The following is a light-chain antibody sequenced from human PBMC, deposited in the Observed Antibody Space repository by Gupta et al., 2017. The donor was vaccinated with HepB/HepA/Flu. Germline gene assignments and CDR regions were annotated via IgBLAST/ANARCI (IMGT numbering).Light chain of an antibody. Sequence: QSALTQPASVSRSPRQSITISCTGTSSDVGGYNYVSWYQQHPGKAPKLMIYDVSKRPSGVANRFSGSKSGSTASLTISGLQAEDEADYYCSSYTSSNTLVFGGGTKLTAL. CDR1: SSDVGGYNY. V-gene: IGLV2-14*01. CDR3: SSYTSSNTLV. J-gene: IGLJ2*01. CDR2: DVS.